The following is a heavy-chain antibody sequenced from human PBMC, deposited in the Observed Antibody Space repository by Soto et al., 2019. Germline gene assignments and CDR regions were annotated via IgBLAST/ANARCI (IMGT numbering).Heavy chain of an antibody. Sequence: GASVKVSCKASGYTFTSYGIIWVRQAPGQGLEWMGWISAYNGNTNYAQKLQGRVTMTTDTSTSTAYMELRSLRSDDTAVYYCARVEPARITIFGVVHTHFDPWGQGTLVTVSS. CDR2: ISAYNGNT. J-gene: IGHJ5*02. CDR3: ARVEPARITIFGVVHTHFDP. D-gene: IGHD3-3*01. V-gene: IGHV1-18*01. CDR1: GYTFTSYG.